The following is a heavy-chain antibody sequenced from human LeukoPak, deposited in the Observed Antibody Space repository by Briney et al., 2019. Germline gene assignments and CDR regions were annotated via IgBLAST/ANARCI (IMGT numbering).Heavy chain of an antibody. D-gene: IGHD3-22*01. CDR3: AKDPKRISSGYYFDY. V-gene: IGHV3-23*01. CDR1: GFTFNNYG. J-gene: IGHJ4*02. CDR2: ISGSGGST. Sequence: GGSLRLSCAVSGFTFNNYGMSWVRQAPGKGLEWVSAISGSGGSTYYADSVKGRFTISRDNSKNTLYLQMNSLRAEDTAVYYCAKDPKRISSGYYFDYWGQGTLVTVSS.